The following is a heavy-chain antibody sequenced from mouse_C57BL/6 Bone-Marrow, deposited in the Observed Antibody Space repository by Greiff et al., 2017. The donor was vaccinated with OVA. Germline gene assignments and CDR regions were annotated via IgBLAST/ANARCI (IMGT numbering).Heavy chain of an antibody. V-gene: IGHV5-17*01. CDR1: GFTFSDYG. J-gene: IGHJ2*01. D-gene: IGHD2-1*01. CDR3: ARDYGNYEYYFDY. Sequence: EVRLVESGGGLVKPGGSLKLSCAASGFTFSDYGMHWVRQAPEKGLEWVAYISSGSSTIYYADTVKGRFTISRDNAKNTLFLQMTSLRSEDTAMYYGARDYGNYEYYFDYWGQGTTLTVSS. CDR2: ISSGSSTI.